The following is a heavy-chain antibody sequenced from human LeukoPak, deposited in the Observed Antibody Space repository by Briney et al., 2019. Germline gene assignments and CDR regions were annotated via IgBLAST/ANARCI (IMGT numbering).Heavy chain of an antibody. CDR1: GGSISSYY. J-gene: IGHJ6*03. V-gene: IGHV4-59*01. D-gene: IGHD3-9*01. CDR2: IYYSGST. CDR3: ARVDHYDILTGNIEPSYMDV. Sequence: SETLSLTCTVSGGSISSYYWSWIRQPPGKGLEWIGYIYYSGSTNYNPSLKSRVTISVDTSKNQFSLKLSSVTAADTAVYYCARVDHYDILTGNIEPSYMDVWGKGTTVTISS.